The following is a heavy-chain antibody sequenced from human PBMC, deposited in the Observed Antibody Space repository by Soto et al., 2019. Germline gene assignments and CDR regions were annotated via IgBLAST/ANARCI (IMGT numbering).Heavy chain of an antibody. CDR1: GGYISSYY. CDR3: AREGNLGRWIQPLDS. D-gene: IGHD2-2*03. Sequence: PSETMSLTCTVSGGYISSYYWSWIRQQPGKGLEWIGYIYYSGSTNYNPSLKSRVTISVDTSKNQFSLKLSSVTAADTAVYFCAREGNLGRWIQPLDSCGQGTLVTVS. V-gene: IGHV4-59*12. CDR2: IYYSGST. J-gene: IGHJ4*02.